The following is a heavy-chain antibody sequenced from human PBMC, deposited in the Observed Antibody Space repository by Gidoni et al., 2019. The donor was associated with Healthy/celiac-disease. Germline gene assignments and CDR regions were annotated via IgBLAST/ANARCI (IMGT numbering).Heavy chain of an antibody. CDR1: GGSISSYY. D-gene: IGHD1-26*01. V-gene: IGHV4-59*01. CDR2: IYYSGST. J-gene: IGHJ4*02. CDR3: ARGGPLPIYYFDY. Sequence: QVQLQESGPGLVKPSETLSLTCTVSGGSISSYYWSWIRQPPGKGLEWIGYIYYSGSTNYNPSLKSRVTISVDTSKNQFSLKLSSVTAADTAVYYCARGGPLPIYYFDYWGQGTLVTVSS.